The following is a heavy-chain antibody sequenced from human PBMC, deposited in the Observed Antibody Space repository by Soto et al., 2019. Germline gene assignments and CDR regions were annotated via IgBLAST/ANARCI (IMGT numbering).Heavy chain of an antibody. Sequence: PGGSLRLSCAASGFTFSSYGMHWVRQAPGKGLEWVAVIWYDGSNKYYADSVKGRFTISRDNSKNTLYLQMNSLRAEDTAVYYCARGALYDYIWGSYRFGDAFDIWGQGTMVTVSS. J-gene: IGHJ3*02. CDR3: ARGALYDYIWGSYRFGDAFDI. V-gene: IGHV3-33*01. D-gene: IGHD3-16*02. CDR1: GFTFSSYG. CDR2: IWYDGSNK.